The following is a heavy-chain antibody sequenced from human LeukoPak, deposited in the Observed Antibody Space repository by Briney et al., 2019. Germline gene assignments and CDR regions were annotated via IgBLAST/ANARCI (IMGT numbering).Heavy chain of an antibody. CDR2: FHPGDDEV. CDR1: GYTLTEVS. CDR3: ATFRLPGEYFQH. J-gene: IGHJ1*01. V-gene: IGHV1-24*01. Sequence: ASVKVSCRVSGYTLTEVSIHWVRQAPGKGLEWMGGFHPGDDEVLSAQKFQGRVTMTEDTSTDTACMELSSLRSEDTAVYYCATFRLPGEYFQHWGQGTLVTVSS.